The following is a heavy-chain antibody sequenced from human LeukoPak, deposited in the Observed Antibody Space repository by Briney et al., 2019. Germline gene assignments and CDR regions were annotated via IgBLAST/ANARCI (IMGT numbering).Heavy chain of an antibody. CDR2: INPNSGGT. J-gene: IGHJ4*02. CDR1: GYTFTGYY. CDR3: ARGGKNYYDSSSYYSLFDY. V-gene: IGHV1-2*06. D-gene: IGHD3-22*01. Sequence: GASVKVSCKASGYTFTGYYMHWVRQAPRQGLEWMGRINPNSGGTNYAQKFQGRVTMTRDTSISTAYMELSRLRSDDTAVYYCARGGKNYYDSSSYYSLFDYWGQGTLVTVSS.